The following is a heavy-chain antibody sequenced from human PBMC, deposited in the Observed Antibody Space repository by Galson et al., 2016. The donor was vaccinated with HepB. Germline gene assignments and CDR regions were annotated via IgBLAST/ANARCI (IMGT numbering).Heavy chain of an antibody. V-gene: IGHV4-59*01. CDR2: IYYSGST. CDR1: GGSISSYY. D-gene: IGHD4-23*01. J-gene: IGHJ4*02. CDR3: ARADYGGNLYFFDY. Sequence: SETLSLTCTVSGGSISSYYWSWIRQPPGEGLEWIGYIYYSGSTNYNPSLKSRVTISVDTSKNQFSLKLSSVTAADTAVYYCARADYGGNLYFFDYWGQGTLVTVSS.